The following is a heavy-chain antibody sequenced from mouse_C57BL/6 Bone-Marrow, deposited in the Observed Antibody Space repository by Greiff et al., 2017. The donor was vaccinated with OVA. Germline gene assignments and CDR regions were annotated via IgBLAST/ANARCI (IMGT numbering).Heavy chain of an antibody. V-gene: IGHV1-4*01. CDR3: ARWAAWFAY. Sequence: QVQLQQSGAELARPGASVKMSCKASGYTFTSYTMPWVKQRPGQGLEWIGYINPSSGYTKYNQKVKDKATLTADKSSSTAYMQLSSLTSEDSAVYYCARWAAWFAYWGQGTLVTVSA. J-gene: IGHJ3*01. CDR1: GYTFTSYT. CDR2: INPSSGYT.